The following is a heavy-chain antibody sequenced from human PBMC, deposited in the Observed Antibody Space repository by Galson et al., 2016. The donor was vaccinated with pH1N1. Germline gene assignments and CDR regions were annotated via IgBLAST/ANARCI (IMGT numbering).Heavy chain of an antibody. CDR2: IYSTGNT. V-gene: IGHV4-61*02. D-gene: IGHD2-15*01. Sequence: TLSLTCTVSGDSIRRGSHYWSWIRQPAGAGLEWIGRIYSTGNTDYNPSLKSRVTISVDTSKNQFSLTLSSVTAADTAVYYCGRDAAKGALDVWGLGTKVTVSS. J-gene: IGHJ3*01. CDR3: GRDAAKGALDV. CDR1: GDSIRRGSHY.